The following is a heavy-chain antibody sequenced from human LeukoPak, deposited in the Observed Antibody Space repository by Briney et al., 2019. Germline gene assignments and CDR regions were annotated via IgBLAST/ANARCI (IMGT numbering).Heavy chain of an antibody. CDR1: GFTFSSYA. Sequence: PGRSLRLSCAASGFTFSSYAMSWVRQAPGKALEWVSAISGSGGSTYYADSVKGRFTISRDNSKNTLYLQMNSLRAEVTAVYYCAKGYSRSGWDRYYFDYWGQGTLVTVSS. D-gene: IGHD6-19*01. J-gene: IGHJ4*02. CDR2: ISGSGGST. CDR3: AKGYSRSGWDRYYFDY. V-gene: IGHV3-23*01.